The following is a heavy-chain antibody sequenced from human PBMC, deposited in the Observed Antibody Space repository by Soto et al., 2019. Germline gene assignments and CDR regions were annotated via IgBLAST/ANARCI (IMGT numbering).Heavy chain of an antibody. Sequence: QVHLVESGGGVVQPGRSLRLSCAASGFPFSAYGMHWVRQAPGKGLEWLAMIYYDGNNKYYAPSVEGRFTISRDNSKNTLCIQMNSLRVEDTAVYYCARVGGTVTSDYWGQGTLVIVSS. V-gene: IGHV3-33*01. D-gene: IGHD4-17*01. J-gene: IGHJ4*02. CDR3: ARVGGTVTSDY. CDR1: GFPFSAYG. CDR2: IYYDGNNK.